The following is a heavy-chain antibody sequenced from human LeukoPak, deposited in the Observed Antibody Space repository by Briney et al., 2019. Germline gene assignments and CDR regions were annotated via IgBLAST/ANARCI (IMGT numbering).Heavy chain of an antibody. V-gene: IGHV4-59*12. Sequence: SETLSLTCTVSGGSISSYYWSWIRQPPGKGLEWIGYIYYSGSTNYNPSLKSRVTISVDTSKNQFSLKLSSVTAADTAVYYCARTRIGSLWFGELFDYWGQGTLVTVSS. CDR2: IYYSGST. CDR1: GGSISSYY. CDR3: ARTRIGSLWFGELFDY. D-gene: IGHD3-10*01. J-gene: IGHJ4*02.